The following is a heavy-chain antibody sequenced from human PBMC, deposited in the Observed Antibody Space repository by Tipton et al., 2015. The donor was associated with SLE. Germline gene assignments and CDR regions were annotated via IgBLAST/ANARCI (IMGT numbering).Heavy chain of an antibody. CDR3: ARDPGAFDI. CDR1: GYSISSGYY. Sequence: TLSLTCAVSGYSISSGYYWGWIRQPPGKGLEWIGSIYHGGTTYYNPSLKSRVTISVDTSKNQFSLKLSSVTAADTAVYYCARDPGAFDIWGQGTMVTVSS. J-gene: IGHJ3*02. CDR2: IYHGGTT. V-gene: IGHV4-38-2*02.